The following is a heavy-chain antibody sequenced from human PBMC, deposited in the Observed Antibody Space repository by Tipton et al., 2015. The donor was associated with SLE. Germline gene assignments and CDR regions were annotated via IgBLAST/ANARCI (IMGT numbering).Heavy chain of an antibody. CDR1: GFTFGSYG. Sequence: SGFTFGSYGMHWVRQAPGKGLEWVAFIRYDGSNKYYADSVKGRFTISRDNSKNTLYLQMNSLRAEDTAVYYCAKDVAAAGTPGPWGQGTLVTVSS. D-gene: IGHD6-13*01. CDR2: IRYDGSNK. CDR3: AKDVAAAGTPGP. V-gene: IGHV3-30*02. J-gene: IGHJ5*02.